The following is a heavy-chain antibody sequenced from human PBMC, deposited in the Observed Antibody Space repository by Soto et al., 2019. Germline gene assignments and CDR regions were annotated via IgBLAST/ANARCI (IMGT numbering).Heavy chain of an antibody. CDR1: GYTFTSYA. D-gene: IGHD3-22*01. CDR2: INAGNGNT. V-gene: IGHV1-3*01. Sequence: ASVKVSCKASGYTFTSYAMHWVRQAPGQRLEWMGWINAGNGNTKYSQKFQGRVTITRDTSASTAYMELSSLRSEDTAVYYCAKDYYDSSGYYPPALLFDYWGQGTLVTGSS. CDR3: AKDYYDSSGYYPPALLFDY. J-gene: IGHJ4*02.